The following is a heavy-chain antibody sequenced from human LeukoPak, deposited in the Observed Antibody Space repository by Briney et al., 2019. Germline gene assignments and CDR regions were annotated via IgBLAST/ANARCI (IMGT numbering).Heavy chain of an antibody. V-gene: IGHV3-33*01. D-gene: IGHD6-19*01. Sequence: PGRSRRLSCAASGFTFSSYGMHWVRQAPGKGLEWVAVIWFDGSNIYYADSVKGRFTISRDNSKNTLYLQMNSLRAEDTAVYYCARGAVAGSDDTFDYWGQGTLVTVSS. J-gene: IGHJ4*02. CDR1: GFTFSSYG. CDR2: IWFDGSNI. CDR3: ARGAVAGSDDTFDY.